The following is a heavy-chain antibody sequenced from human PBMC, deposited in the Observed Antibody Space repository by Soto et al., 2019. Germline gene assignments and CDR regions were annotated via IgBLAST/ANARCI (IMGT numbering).Heavy chain of an antibody. V-gene: IGHV4-31*01. D-gene: IGHD3-3*01. J-gene: IGHJ3*01. CDR2: IYDTETA. CDR3: ARENFGAVVHDAFDL. Sequence: QVQLQESGPGLVKPSQTLSLTCTVSGGSVSSGGYYWNWIRQHPGKGLEWIGDIYDTETAYDNPSLKTQPTISLDTSKNQFSLKLSSVTPADTAVYYCARENFGAVVHDAFDLWGQGTMVTISS. CDR1: GGSVSSGGYY.